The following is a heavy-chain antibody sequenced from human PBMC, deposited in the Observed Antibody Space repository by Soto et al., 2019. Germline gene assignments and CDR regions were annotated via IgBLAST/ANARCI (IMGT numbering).Heavy chain of an antibody. CDR1: GFTFSSYA. J-gene: IGHJ6*03. V-gene: IGHV3-23*01. CDR3: AKANPYYDFWSGYHYYYYMDV. D-gene: IGHD3-3*01. Sequence: GGSLRLSCAASGFTFSSYAMSWVRQAPGRGLEWVSAISGSGGSTYYADSVKGRFTISRDNSKNTLYLQMNSLRAEDTAVYYCAKANPYYDFWSGYHYYYYMDVWGKGTTVTVSS. CDR2: ISGSGGST.